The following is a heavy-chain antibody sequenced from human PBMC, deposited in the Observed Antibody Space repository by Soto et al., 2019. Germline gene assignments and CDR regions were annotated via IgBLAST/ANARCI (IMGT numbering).Heavy chain of an antibody. CDR3: ARDLRGSGWPLDYYYGMDV. Sequence: SETLSLTCTVSGGSISSYYWSWIRQPPGKGLEWIGYIYYSGSTNYNPSLKSRVTISVDTSKNQFSLKLSSVTAADTAVYYCARDLRGSGWPLDYYYGMDVWGQGTTVTVSS. D-gene: IGHD6-19*01. J-gene: IGHJ6*02. CDR2: IYYSGST. CDR1: GGSISSYY. V-gene: IGHV4-59*01.